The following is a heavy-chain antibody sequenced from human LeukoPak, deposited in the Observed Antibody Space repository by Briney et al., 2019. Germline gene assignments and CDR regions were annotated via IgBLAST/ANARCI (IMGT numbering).Heavy chain of an antibody. CDR2: ISSSSSNI. CDR3: AAADSSGYYCVY. J-gene: IGHJ4*02. CDR1: GFTFSSYS. D-gene: IGHD3-22*01. Sequence: PGGSLRLSCAASGFTFSSYSMNWGRQAPGKGLGWVSSISSSSSNIYYADSVKGRFTISRYNAKNSLYLQMNSLRAEDTAVYYCAAADSSGYYCVYWGQGTLVTVSS. V-gene: IGHV3-21*01.